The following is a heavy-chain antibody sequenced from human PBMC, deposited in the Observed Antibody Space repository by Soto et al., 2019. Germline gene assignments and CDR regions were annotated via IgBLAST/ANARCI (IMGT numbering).Heavy chain of an antibody. J-gene: IGHJ6*02. CDR3: ALSRCGGDCLLSYSPHYYYGMDV. D-gene: IGHD2-21*02. CDR2: IYWDDDK. CDR1: GFSLSTGGVG. Sequence: QITLKESGPTLVKPTQTLTLTCTFSGFSLSTGGVGVGWIRQPPGEALEWLALIYWDDDKRYSPSLKSRLTISKDTSKNQVVRSITNMDPVDTATYYFALSRCGGDCLLSYSPHYYYGMDVWGQGTTVTVSS. V-gene: IGHV2-5*02.